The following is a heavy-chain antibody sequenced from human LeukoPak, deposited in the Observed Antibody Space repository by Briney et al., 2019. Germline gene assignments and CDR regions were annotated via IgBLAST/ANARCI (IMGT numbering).Heavy chain of an antibody. CDR3: AQAALRATPLPFDY. CDR2: IRSNAYGGTT. J-gene: IGHJ4*02. V-gene: IGHV3-49*04. CDR1: GFTFDDSV. Sequence: PGRSLRLSCTASGFTFDDSVMSWVRQAPGKGLEWVGFIRSNAYGGTTEYAASVKGRFTISRDDSKSIAYLQMNSLETEDTAVYYCAQAALRATPLPFDYWGQGTLVTVSS. D-gene: IGHD4-17*01.